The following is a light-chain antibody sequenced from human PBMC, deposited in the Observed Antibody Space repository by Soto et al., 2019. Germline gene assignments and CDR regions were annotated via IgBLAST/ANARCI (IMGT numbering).Light chain of an antibody. CDR3: YSTDNNGNFV. CDR2: EDS. V-gene: IGLV3-10*01. J-gene: IGLJ1*01. CDR1: ALPKKD. Sequence: SYELTQPPSVSVSPGQTARITCSGDALPKKDVCWYQQKSGQAPVLVIYEDSERPSGIPERFSGSSSGTMATLTISGAQVEDEADYYCYSTDNNGNFVFGTGTKLTVL.